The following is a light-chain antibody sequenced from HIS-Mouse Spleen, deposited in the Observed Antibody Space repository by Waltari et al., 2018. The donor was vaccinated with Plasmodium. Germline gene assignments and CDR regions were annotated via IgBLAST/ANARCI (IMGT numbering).Light chain of an antibody. CDR1: QGISSY. CDR2: AAS. CDR3: QQLNSYPRT. V-gene: IGKV1-9*01. Sequence: DIQLTQSPSFLSAAVGDRMTITCRASQGISSYLAWYQQKPGKAPKLLLYAASTLQSGVPSRFSGSGSGTEFTLTISSLQPEDFATYYCQQLNSYPRTFGQGTKVEIK. J-gene: IGKJ1*01.